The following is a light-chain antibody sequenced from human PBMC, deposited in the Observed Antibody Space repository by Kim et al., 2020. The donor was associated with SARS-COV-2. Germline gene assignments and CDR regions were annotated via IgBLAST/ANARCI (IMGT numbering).Light chain of an antibody. J-gene: IGKJ2*01. CDR2: KAS. CDR3: QQYNSYSYT. Sequence: DIQMTQSPSTLSASVGDRVAISCRASQSISIWLAWYQQKPGKAPNLLIYKASRLESGVPSRFSGSGSGTEFTLTISSLQPDDFATYYCQQYNSYSYTFGQGTKLEI. V-gene: IGKV1-5*03. CDR1: QSISIW.